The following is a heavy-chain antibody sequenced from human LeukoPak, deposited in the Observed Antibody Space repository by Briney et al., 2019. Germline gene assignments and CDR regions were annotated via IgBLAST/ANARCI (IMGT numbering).Heavy chain of an antibody. CDR1: GYSISSGYY. CDR3: ARAYSSSWYYNWFDP. J-gene: IGHJ5*02. V-gene: IGHV4-38-2*02. D-gene: IGHD6-13*01. Sequence: PSETLSLTCTVSGYSISSGYYWGWIRQPPGKGLEWIGSIYNSGSTYYNPSLKSRVTISVDTSKNQFSLNLRSVTAADTAMYYCARAYSSSWYYNWFDPWGQGTLVTVSS. CDR2: IYNSGST.